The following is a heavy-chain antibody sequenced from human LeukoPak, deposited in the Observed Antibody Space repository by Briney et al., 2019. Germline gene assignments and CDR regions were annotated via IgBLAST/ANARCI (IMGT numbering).Heavy chain of an antibody. Sequence: SQTLSLTCAVSGDTVSSDSVTWNWIRQPPSRGLEWLGRTYYRSKWYNDYAVFVKSRISINPDTSKNQFSVQLNSVTAEDTAVFYCARATAGRFDYWGQGTLVTVSS. CDR1: GDTVSSDSVT. J-gene: IGHJ4*02. V-gene: IGHV6-1*01. CDR3: ARATAGRFDY. CDR2: TYYRSKWYN.